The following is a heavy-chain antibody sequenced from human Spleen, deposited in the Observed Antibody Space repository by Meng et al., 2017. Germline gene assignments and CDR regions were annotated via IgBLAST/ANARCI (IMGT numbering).Heavy chain of an antibody. D-gene: IGHD3-10*01. CDR3: ARDPTIVRDVIRFDP. V-gene: IGHV3-21*06. CDR1: GFTFSLYT. CDR2: ISSSSPFL. J-gene: IGHJ5*02. Sequence: GGSLRLSCAVSGFTFSLYTMDWVRQAPGKGLEWVASISSSSPFLFYADSVKGRFTIARDYARNLLYLQMNSRRVDDTTVYYCARDPTIVRDVIRFDPWGQGTLVTVSS.